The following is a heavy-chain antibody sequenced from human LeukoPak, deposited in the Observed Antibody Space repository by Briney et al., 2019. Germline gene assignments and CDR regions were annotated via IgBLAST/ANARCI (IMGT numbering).Heavy chain of an antibody. V-gene: IGHV1-2*02. J-gene: IGHJ6*03. Sequence: ASVKVSCKASGYTFTGYYMHWVRQAPGQGLEWMGWINPNSGGTNYAQKFQGRVTMTRDTSISTAYMELSRLRSDDTAVYYCSRDALHPPSRYMDVWGKGTTVTVSS. D-gene: IGHD4-11*01. CDR1: GYTFTGYY. CDR2: INPNSGGT. CDR3: SRDALHPPSRYMDV.